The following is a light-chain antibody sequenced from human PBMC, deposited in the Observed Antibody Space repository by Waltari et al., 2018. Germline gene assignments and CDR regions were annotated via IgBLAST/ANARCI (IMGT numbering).Light chain of an antibody. J-gene: IGKJ4*01. CDR2: DAS. Sequence: DIQMTQSPSSLSASVGYRVTITCQASPGISNYLNCYQQKPGNAPKPLIYDASNLVTGVPSRFSGSGSGTDFTFTISSLQPEDIATYFCQQHENLPLTFGGGTRVQIK. V-gene: IGKV1-33*01. CDR1: PGISNY. CDR3: QQHENLPLT.